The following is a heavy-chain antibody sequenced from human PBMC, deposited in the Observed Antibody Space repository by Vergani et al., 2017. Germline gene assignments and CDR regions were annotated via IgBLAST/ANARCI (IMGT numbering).Heavy chain of an antibody. Sequence: EVQLLESGGGLVQPGGSLRLSCAASGFIFSNYGMSWVRQAPGKGLECVSRISGSGGNAYYADSVKGRFTISRDNSKNTLYLQMNSLRVDDTAVYYCAKDLRVDMAAIFDYWGQGILVTVSS. CDR1: GFIFSNYG. D-gene: IGHD5-24*01. V-gene: IGHV3-23*01. CDR3: AKDLRVDMAAIFDY. J-gene: IGHJ4*02. CDR2: ISGSGGNA.